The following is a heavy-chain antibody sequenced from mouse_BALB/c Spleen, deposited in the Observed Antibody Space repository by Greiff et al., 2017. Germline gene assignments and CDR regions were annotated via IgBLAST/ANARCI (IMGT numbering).Heavy chain of an antibody. Sequence: QVQLQQSGAELVKPGASVKLSCKASGYTFTSYWMHWVKQRPGQGLEWIGEIDPSDSYTNYNQKFKGKATLTVDKSSSTAYMQLSSLTSEDSAVYYCARSLRRTALFAYWGQGTLVTVSA. CDR2: IDPSDSYT. J-gene: IGHJ3*01. CDR3: ARSLRRTALFAY. V-gene: IGHV1-69*02. D-gene: IGHD1-2*01. CDR1: GYTFTSYW.